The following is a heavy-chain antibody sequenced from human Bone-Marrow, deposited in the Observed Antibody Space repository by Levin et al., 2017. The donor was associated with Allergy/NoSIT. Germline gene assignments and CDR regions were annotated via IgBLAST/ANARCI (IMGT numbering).Heavy chain of an antibody. CDR2: IIPIFGTA. D-gene: IGHD6-13*01. CDR3: ARVKDSCSSSWCPLGYYGMDV. Sequence: SVKVSCKASGGTFSSYAISWVRQAPGQGLEWMGGIIPIFGTANYAQKFQGRVTITADESTSTAYMELSSLRSEDTAVYYCARVKDSCSSSWCPLGYYGMDVWGQGTTVTVSS. CDR1: GGTFSSYA. V-gene: IGHV1-69*13. J-gene: IGHJ6*02.